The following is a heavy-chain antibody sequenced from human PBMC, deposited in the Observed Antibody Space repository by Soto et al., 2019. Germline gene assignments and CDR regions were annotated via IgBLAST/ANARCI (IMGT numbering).Heavy chain of an antibody. CDR2: IYYSGST. Sequence: SETRSLTCTVSGGSISSGDYYWSWIRQPPGKGLEWIGYIYYSGSTYYNPSLKSRVTISVDTSKNQFSLKLSSVTAADTAVYYCARVGWNYYYYGMDVWGQGTTVTVSS. J-gene: IGHJ6*02. V-gene: IGHV4-30-4*01. CDR1: GGSISSGDYY. CDR3: ARVGWNYYYYGMDV. D-gene: IGHD2-15*01.